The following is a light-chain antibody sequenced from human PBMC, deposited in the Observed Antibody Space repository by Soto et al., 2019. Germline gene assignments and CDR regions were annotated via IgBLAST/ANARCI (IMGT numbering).Light chain of an antibody. CDR1: QSISSE. J-gene: IGKJ2*01. Sequence: EIVMTQSPATLSVSPGERATLSCRASQSISSELAWYQQKPGQPPRLLIYGASTRATGVPARFTGSGSGSDFTLTISGLQPEDFVVYYCQQGHNWPLTFGQGTRLEI. V-gene: IGKV3-15*01. CDR2: GAS. CDR3: QQGHNWPLT.